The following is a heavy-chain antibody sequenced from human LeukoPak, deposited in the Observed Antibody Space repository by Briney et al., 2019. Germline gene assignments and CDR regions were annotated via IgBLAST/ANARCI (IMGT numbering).Heavy chain of an antibody. CDR3: AKATGDYYDSSGYFDY. CDR2: ISGSGGST. CDR1: GFTFSSYA. J-gene: IGHJ4*02. D-gene: IGHD3-22*01. V-gene: IGHV3-23*01. Sequence: GSLSLSCAASGFTFSSYAMSWVRPAPGKGLEWVSAISGSGGSTYYADSVKGRFTISRDNSKNTLYLQMNSLRAEDTAVYYCAKATGDYYDSSGYFDYWGQGTLVTVSS.